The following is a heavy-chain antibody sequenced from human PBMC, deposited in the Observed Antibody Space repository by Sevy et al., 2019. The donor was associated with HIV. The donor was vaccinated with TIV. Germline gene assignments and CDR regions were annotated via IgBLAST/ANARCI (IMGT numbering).Heavy chain of an antibody. CDR3: ARDPDWGALDR. Sequence: GGSLRLSCEVSGFTFSDFWMTWVRQSPGKGLEWVAYINQDERHINLLDSVRGRFTFSRDNAKNSLYLQMDSLRAEDTAIYYCARDPDWGALDRWGQGTLVTVSS. J-gene: IGHJ5*02. V-gene: IGHV3-7*01. CDR2: INQDERHI. D-gene: IGHD7-27*01. CDR1: GFTFSDFW.